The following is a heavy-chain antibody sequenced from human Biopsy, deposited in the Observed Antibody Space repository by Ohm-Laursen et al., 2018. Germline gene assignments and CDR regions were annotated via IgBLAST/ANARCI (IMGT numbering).Heavy chain of an antibody. CDR1: GFSVSSYA. V-gene: IGHV3-21*01. D-gene: IGHD6-6*01. CDR3: ARDSSRRAREGGMDV. CDR2: ISATSSYI. J-gene: IGHJ6*02. Sequence: SLRLSCAASGFSVSSYAMNWVRQAPGKGLEWISYISATSSYIYDADSVRGRFTVTRDIAKNSLYLQMNSLRDEDTAVYYCARDSSRRAREGGMDVWGQGTTVTVSS.